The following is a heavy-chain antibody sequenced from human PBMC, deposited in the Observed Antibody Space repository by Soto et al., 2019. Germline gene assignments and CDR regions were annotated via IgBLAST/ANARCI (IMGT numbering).Heavy chain of an antibody. V-gene: IGHV3-33*01. D-gene: IGHD3-22*01. Sequence: XGSLRLTCAASGFTFSSYGMDWVRQAPGKGLEWVAVIWYDGSNKYYADSVKGRFTISRDNSKNTLYLQMNSLRAEDTAVYYCARDIGPSYDSSGYYYWGQGTLVTVPS. J-gene: IGHJ4*02. CDR2: IWYDGSNK. CDR1: GFTFSSYG. CDR3: ARDIGPSYDSSGYYY.